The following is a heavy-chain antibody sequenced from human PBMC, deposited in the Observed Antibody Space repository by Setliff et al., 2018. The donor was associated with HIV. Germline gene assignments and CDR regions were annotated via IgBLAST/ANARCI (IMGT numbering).Heavy chain of an antibody. J-gene: IGHJ4*02. D-gene: IGHD3-10*01. V-gene: IGHV4-34*01. CDR2: INHSGST. CDR1: GGSFSGYY. CDR3: ARLSGGMVPNY. Sequence: SETLSLTCAVYGGSFSGYYWSWIRQPPGKGLEWIGEINHSGSTNYNPSLKSRVTISVDTSKNQFSLKLSSVTAADTAVYYCARLSGGMVPNYWGQGTLVTVSS.